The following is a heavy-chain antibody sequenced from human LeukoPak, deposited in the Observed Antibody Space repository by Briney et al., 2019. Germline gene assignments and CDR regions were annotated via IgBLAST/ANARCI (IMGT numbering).Heavy chain of an antibody. CDR1: GFTFSKYW. Sequence: GGSLRLSCAASGFTFSKYWMLWVRHAPGKGLESVSRINTDGTVTTYADSVKRRFTVSRDNADNTMFLQMNSVRDEDTAVYYCATKQWLAPPPDSWGQGTPVTVSS. J-gene: IGHJ4*02. V-gene: IGHV3-74*01. D-gene: IGHD6-19*01. CDR2: INTDGTVT. CDR3: ATKQWLAPPPDS.